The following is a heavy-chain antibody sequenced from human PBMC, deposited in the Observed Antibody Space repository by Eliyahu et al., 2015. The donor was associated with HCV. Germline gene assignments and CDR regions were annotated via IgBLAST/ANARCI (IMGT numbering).Heavy chain of an antibody. D-gene: IGHD2-2*01. Sequence: EVQLLESGGGLVQPGGSLRISCAASGFTFKSYAMTWVRQAPGKGLEWVSSVSNGGDSTLSAHSVKGRFTISRDNSKNTLYLQMNNLRGEDTAVYYCAKDMSYRLLHGTNYYYGMDVWGQGTTVIVSS. V-gene: IGHV3-23*01. CDR1: GFTFKSYA. J-gene: IGHJ6*02. CDR3: AKDMSYRLLHGTNYYYGMDV. CDR2: VSNGGDST.